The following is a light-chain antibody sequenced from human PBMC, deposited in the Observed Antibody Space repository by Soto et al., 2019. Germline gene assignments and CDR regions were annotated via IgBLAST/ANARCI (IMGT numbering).Light chain of an antibody. CDR3: QQRSNWPLT. CDR1: QSVSGY. CDR2: DAS. V-gene: IGKV3-11*01. Sequence: EIVLTQSPATLSLSPGERATLSCRASQSVSGYLAWYQQKPGQAPRRLIYDASNTATGIPARFMGSGSGTDFTPTTSSLEPEDFAVYYCQQRSNWPLTFGGGTKVEIK. J-gene: IGKJ4*01.